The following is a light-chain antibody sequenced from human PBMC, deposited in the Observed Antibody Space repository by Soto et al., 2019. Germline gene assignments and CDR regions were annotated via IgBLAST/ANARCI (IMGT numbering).Light chain of an antibody. Sequence: DMQMTQSPSTLSASVGDRVTITCRASQSVSDYLAWYQQKPGRAPKLLIYDASSLESGVPSRFSGSGSGTEFTLSISSLQPDDLATYYCQEYNTHWAFGQGTKVEIK. J-gene: IGKJ1*01. CDR2: DAS. CDR1: QSVSDY. CDR3: QEYNTHWA. V-gene: IGKV1-5*01.